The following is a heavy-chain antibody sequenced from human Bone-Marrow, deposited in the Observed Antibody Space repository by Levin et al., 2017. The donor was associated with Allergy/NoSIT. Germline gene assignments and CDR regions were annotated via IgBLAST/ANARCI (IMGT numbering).Heavy chain of an antibody. CDR1: GYSFSTYY. J-gene: IGHJ6*03. CDR2: IDPSDSYT. Sequence: GESLKISCEGSGYSFSTYYITWVRQMPGKGLEWMGRIDPSDSYTNYSPSFQGNVTISADKSINTAYLQWSSMQASDTAMYYCARLLRGSYYYMDVWGKGTTVTVSS. D-gene: IGHD3-10*01. V-gene: IGHV5-10-1*01. CDR3: ARLLRGSYYYMDV.